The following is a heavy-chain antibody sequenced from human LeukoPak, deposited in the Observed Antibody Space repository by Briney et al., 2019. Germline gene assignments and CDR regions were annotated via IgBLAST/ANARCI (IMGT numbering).Heavy chain of an antibody. D-gene: IGHD6-19*01. J-gene: IGHJ4*02. CDR2: INHSGST. CDR1: GGSFSGYY. CDR3: ARSYSSVAFDY. V-gene: IGHV4-34*01. Sequence: PSETLSLTCAVYGGSFSGYYWSWIRQPPGKGLEWIGEINHSGSTNYNPSLKSRATISVDTSKNQFSLKLSSVTAADTAVYYCARSYSSVAFDYWGQGTLVTVSS.